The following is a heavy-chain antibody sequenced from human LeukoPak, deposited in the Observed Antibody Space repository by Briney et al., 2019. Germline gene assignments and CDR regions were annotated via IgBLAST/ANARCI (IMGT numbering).Heavy chain of an antibody. D-gene: IGHD2-2*02. Sequence: SETLSLTCTVSGGSISSYYWSWIRQPAGKGLEWIGRIYTSGGTNYNPSLQSRVIMSVDPSKHQFSLKLSPVTAADTAVYYCARDLPFQLLYGHDAFDIWGQGTMVTVSS. CDR2: IYTSGGT. V-gene: IGHV4-4*07. J-gene: IGHJ3*02. CDR1: GGSISSYY. CDR3: ARDLPFQLLYGHDAFDI.